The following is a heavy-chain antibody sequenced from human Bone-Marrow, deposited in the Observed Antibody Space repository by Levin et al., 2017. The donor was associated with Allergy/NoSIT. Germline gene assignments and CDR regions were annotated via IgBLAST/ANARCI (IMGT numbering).Heavy chain of an antibody. CDR3: AKWASYCGGDCYWFAPFDC. D-gene: IGHD2-21*01. CDR2: ISGSGNNI. Sequence: LSLTCAASGFPFNNYGLSWVRQAPGKGLEWVSAISGSGNNIYYADSVRGRFTISRDNSKNTLDLQFNSLTAEDTAVYYCAKWASYCGGDCYWFAPFDCWGQGALVTVSS. V-gene: IGHV3-23*01. J-gene: IGHJ4*02. CDR1: GFPFNNYG.